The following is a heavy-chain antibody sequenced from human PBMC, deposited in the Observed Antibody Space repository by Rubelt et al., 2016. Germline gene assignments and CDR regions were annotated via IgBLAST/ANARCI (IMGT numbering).Heavy chain of an antibody. D-gene: IGHD1-14*01. V-gene: IGHV4-59*12. CDR2: IYYSGST. J-gene: IGHJ6*02. Sequence: QLQLQESGPGLVKPSETLSLTCTVSGGSISSYYWSWIRQPPGKGLEWIGYIYYSGSTNYNPSLKSRVTISVDTSKNQFSLKLSSVTAADTAVYYCARGLPQRSYYYYGMDVWGQGTTVTVSS. CDR3: ARGLPQRSYYYYGMDV. CDR1: GGSISSYY.